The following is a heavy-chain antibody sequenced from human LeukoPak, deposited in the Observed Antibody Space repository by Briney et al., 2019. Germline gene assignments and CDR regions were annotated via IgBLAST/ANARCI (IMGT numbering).Heavy chain of an antibody. CDR1: GFTFSSHS. V-gene: IGHV3-7*01. CDR3: ARGPNFGDYVDFLDS. J-gene: IGHJ4*02. D-gene: IGHD4-17*01. Sequence: GSLRLSCAASGFTFSSHSMTWVRLAPGKGLEWVANIKQGGGQKYYVDSVKGRFTISRDDAKSTLFLQMNNLRAEDSALYYCARGPNFGDYVDFLDSWGQGTLVTVSS. CDR2: IKQGGGQK.